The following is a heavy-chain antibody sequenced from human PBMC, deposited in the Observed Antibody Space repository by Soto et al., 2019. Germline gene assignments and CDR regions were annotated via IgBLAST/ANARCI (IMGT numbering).Heavy chain of an antibody. Sequence: GGSLRLSCAASGFTFSSYAMSWVRQAPGKGLEWVSAISGSGGSTYYADSVKGRFTISRDNSKNTLYLQMNSLRAEDTAVYYCAKGTEWELPDPTEFDYWGQGTLVTVSS. J-gene: IGHJ4*02. CDR3: AKGTEWELPDPTEFDY. CDR1: GFTFSSYA. V-gene: IGHV3-23*01. CDR2: ISGSGGST. D-gene: IGHD1-26*01.